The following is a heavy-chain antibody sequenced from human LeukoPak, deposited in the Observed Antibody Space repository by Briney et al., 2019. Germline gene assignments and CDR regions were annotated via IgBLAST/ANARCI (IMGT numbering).Heavy chain of an antibody. CDR2: IYTSGST. V-gene: IGHV4-4*09. D-gene: IGHD6-13*01. CDR3: ANAGYSSSWDAFDI. Sequence: PSETLSLTYTVSGGSISSYYWSWIRQPPGKGLEWIGYIYTSGSTNYNPSLKSRVTISVDTSKNQFSLKLSSVTAADTAVYYCANAGYSSSWDAFDIWGQGTMVTVSS. CDR1: GGSISSYY. J-gene: IGHJ3*02.